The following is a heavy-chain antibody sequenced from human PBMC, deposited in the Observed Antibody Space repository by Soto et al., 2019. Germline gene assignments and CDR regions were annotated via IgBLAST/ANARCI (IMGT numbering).Heavy chain of an antibody. CDR3: AKDRSNEDPIPDYYCYGMDV. CDR2: ISGSGGST. Sequence: EVQLLESGGGLVQPGGSLRLSCAASGFTFSSYAMSWVRQAPGKGLEWVSAISGSGGSTYYADSVKGRFPISRDNSKHPSYLQIRSPSAEDTAVYSCAKDRSNEDPIPDYYCYGMDVRRQGTTVTVSS. J-gene: IGHJ6*02. D-gene: IGHD4-4*01. CDR1: GFTFSSYA. V-gene: IGHV3-23*01.